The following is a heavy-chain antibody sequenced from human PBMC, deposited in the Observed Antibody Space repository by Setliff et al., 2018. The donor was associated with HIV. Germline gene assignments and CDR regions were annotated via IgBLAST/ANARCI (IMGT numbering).Heavy chain of an antibody. CDR3: AKDSEPYYYDSSGPYRN. V-gene: IGHV3-23*01. Sequence: GGSLRLSCAASGFTFSSYAMSWVRQAPGKGLEWVSAISSSGGSTYYADSVKGRFTISRDNSKNTLYLQMNSLRAEDTAVYYCAKDSEPYYYDSSGPYRNGGQGTLVTVSS. CDR2: ISSSGGST. CDR1: GFTFSSYA. D-gene: IGHD3-22*01. J-gene: IGHJ4*02.